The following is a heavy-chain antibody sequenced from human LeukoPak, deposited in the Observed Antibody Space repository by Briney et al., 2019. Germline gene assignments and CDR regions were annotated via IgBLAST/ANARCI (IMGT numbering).Heavy chain of an antibody. CDR3: AKDREVFLEWPKGCNDY. Sequence: PGGSLRLSCAASGFTFSTYGMHWVRQAPGKGLEWVAFIRYDGTNICYANSVKGLFNTSRVNSKNTLYLQMNSLRAEHTAVYYCAKDREVFLEWPKGCNDYWGQGTLVTVSS. CDR1: GFTFSTYG. V-gene: IGHV3-30*02. CDR2: IRYDGTNI. D-gene: IGHD3-3*01. J-gene: IGHJ4*02.